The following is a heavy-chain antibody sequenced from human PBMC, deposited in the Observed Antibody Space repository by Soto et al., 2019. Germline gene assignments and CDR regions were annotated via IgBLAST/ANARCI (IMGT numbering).Heavy chain of an antibody. V-gene: IGHV4-59*01. CDR2: IYYSGTT. CDR3: ARESYYGSGATVVAY. CDR1: GGSISGYY. D-gene: IGHD3-10*01. J-gene: IGHJ4*02. Sequence: SETLSLTCTVCGGSISGYYWSWIRQPPGKGVEWIGYIYYSGTTSYNPSLNSRVTMSVDTSKNQFSLKVNSVTAADTAVYYCARESYYGSGATVVAYWGQGTLGTVSS.